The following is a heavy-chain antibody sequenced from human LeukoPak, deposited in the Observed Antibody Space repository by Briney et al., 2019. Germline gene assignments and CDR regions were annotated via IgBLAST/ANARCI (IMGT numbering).Heavy chain of an antibody. CDR2: ISSNGGST. Sequence: GGSLRLSCAASGFTFSSYAMHWVRQALGKGLEYVSAISSNGGSTYYANSVKGRFTISRDNSKNTLYLQMGSLRAEDMAVYYCASLCSGGSCVDYWGQGTLVTVSS. V-gene: IGHV3-64*01. D-gene: IGHD2-15*01. J-gene: IGHJ4*02. CDR1: GFTFSSYA. CDR3: ASLCSGGSCVDY.